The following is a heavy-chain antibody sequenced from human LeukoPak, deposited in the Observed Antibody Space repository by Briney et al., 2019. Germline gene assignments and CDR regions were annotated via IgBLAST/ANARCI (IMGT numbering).Heavy chain of an antibody. J-gene: IGHJ4*02. CDR3: AKNGGSYYRPFDY. D-gene: IGHD1-26*01. CDR1: GFTFSSYA. V-gene: IGHV3-23*01. Sequence: AGGSLRLSCAASGFTFSSYAMSWVRQAPGKGLEWVSAISGSGGSTYYADSVKGRFTISRDNSKNTLYLQMNSLRAEDTDVYYCAKNGGSYYRPFDYWGQGTLVTVSS. CDR2: ISGSGGST.